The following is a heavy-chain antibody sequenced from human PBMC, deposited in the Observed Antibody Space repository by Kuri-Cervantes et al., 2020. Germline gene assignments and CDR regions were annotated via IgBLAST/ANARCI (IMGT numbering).Heavy chain of an antibody. CDR3: ARDLTIFGVVPYYGMDV. J-gene: IGHJ6*02. Sequence: GESLKISCAASEFTFSDYYMSWIRQAPGKGLEWVSYISSSGSTIYYADSVKGRFTISRDNAKNSLYLQMNSLRAEDTAVYYCARDLTIFGVVPYYGMDVWGQGTTVTDSS. CDR1: EFTFSDYY. V-gene: IGHV3-11*01. D-gene: IGHD3-3*01. CDR2: ISSSGSTI.